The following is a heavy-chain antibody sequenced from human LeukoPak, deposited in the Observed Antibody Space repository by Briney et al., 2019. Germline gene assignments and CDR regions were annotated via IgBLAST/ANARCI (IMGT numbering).Heavy chain of an antibody. CDR1: GGTFSSYA. V-gene: IGHV1-69*06. Sequence: ASVKVSCKASGGTFSSYAISWVRQAPGQGLEWMGGIIPIFGTANYAQKFQGRVTITADKSTSTAYMELRSLRSDDTAVYYCARVDRGASDYWGQGTLVTVSS. D-gene: IGHD1-26*01. CDR2: IIPIFGTA. J-gene: IGHJ4*02. CDR3: ARVDRGASDY.